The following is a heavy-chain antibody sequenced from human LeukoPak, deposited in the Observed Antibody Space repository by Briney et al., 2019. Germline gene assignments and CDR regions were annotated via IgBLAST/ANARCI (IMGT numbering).Heavy chain of an antibody. Sequence: SETLSLTCTVSGGSISLSSYYWGWIRQPPGKGLEWIGNIYNNGITHYSPSLKSRVTISVDSSKNQFSLKLSSVTAADTAVYYCARYSSSSGYFDYWGQGTLVTVSS. CDR3: ARYSSSSGYFDY. D-gene: IGHD6-6*01. CDR2: IYNNGIT. CDR1: GGSISLSSYY. V-gene: IGHV4-39*01. J-gene: IGHJ4*02.